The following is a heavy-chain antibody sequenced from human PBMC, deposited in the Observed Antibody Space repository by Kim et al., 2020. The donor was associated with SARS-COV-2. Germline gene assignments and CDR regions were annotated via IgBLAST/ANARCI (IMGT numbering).Heavy chain of an antibody. J-gene: IGHJ4*02. D-gene: IGHD3-3*01. V-gene: IGHV1-46*01. CDR3: ARDGGFGVVIGRYYFDY. Sequence: FRGRVTMTRDTSTSTVYMELSSVRSEDTAVYYCARDGGFGVVIGRYYFDYWGQGTLVTVSS.